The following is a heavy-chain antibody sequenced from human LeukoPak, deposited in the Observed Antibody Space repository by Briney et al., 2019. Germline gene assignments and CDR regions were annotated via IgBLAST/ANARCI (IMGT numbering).Heavy chain of an antibody. Sequence: SETLSLTYTVCGDSISTYYWSWIRQPPGKGLEWIGYIYYSGSTNYNPSLKSRVTISVDTSKNQFSLKLSSVTAADTAVYYCATITMLRGVTFDYWGQGTLVTVSA. J-gene: IGHJ4*02. D-gene: IGHD3-10*01. V-gene: IGHV4-59*08. CDR2: IYYSGST. CDR1: GDSISTYY. CDR3: ATITMLRGVTFDY.